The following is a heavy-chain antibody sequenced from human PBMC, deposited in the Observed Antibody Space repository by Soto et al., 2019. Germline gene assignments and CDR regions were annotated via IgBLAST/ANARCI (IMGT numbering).Heavy chain of an antibody. CDR2: IYFDGITT. Sequence: WESLSLSCASSGFTFNTHWMHWVRQVPGKGLVWVSRIYFDGITTNYADSVKGRLTVSRDNAKNTVYLHVNTLRDEDTAVYYCARGGAMGVDYWGQGTLVTVSS. J-gene: IGHJ4*02. V-gene: IGHV3-74*01. CDR1: GFTFNTHW. CDR3: ARGGAMGVDY. D-gene: IGHD1-26*01.